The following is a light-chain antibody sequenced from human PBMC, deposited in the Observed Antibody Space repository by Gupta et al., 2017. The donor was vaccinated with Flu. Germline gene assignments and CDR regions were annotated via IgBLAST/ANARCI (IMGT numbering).Light chain of an antibody. CDR2: WAS. CDR1: RNLIHSSNNINY. V-gene: IGKV4-1*01. Sequence: IGWTNPPHSLALPQEAKAPTNCKSARNLIHSSNNINYIAWYQQKPGQPPKLLVDWASTRESGVPDRFSGSGSGTDFTLTISSLQAEDVAVYYCQQYYSIPLTFGGGTKVEIK. J-gene: IGKJ4*01. CDR3: QQYYSIPLT.